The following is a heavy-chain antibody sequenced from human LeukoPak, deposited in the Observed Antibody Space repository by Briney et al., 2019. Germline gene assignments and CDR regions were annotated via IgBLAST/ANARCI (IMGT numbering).Heavy chain of an antibody. Sequence: SETLSLTCIVSGGSISSYYWSWIRQPPGKGVGWIGCIYYSVSTNYNPSLNTRVTTSVDTSKNQFSLRLSAVNAADTAVYYSARRDSSGYYGYYFDYWGQGALVTVSS. D-gene: IGHD3-22*01. CDR2: IYYSVST. CDR3: ARRDSSGYYGYYFDY. V-gene: IGHV4-59*01. CDR1: GGSISSYY. J-gene: IGHJ4*02.